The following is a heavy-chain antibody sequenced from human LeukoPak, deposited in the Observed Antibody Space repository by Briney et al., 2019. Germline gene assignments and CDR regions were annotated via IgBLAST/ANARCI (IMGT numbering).Heavy chain of an antibody. CDR3: ATTHRLGGYYYYYMDV. CDR2: IYYSGST. Sequence: PSETLSLTCTVSGGSISSYYWSWIRQPPGKGLEWIGYIYYSGSTNYNPSLKSRVTISVDTSKNQFSLKLSSVTAADTAVYYCATTHRLGGYYYYYMDVWGKGTTVTVSS. CDR1: GGSISSYY. D-gene: IGHD3-16*01. V-gene: IGHV4-59*01. J-gene: IGHJ6*03.